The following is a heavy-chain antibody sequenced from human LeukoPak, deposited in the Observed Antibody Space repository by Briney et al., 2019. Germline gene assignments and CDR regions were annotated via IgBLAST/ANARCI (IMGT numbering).Heavy chain of an antibody. V-gene: IGHV3-21*01. CDR2: ITGSSTYT. Sequence: GRSLRLSCAASGFTFSTYSMNWVRQAPGKGLEWVSIITGSSTYTLYADSVKGRFTISRDNAKNSLYLQMNSLRAEDTAVYYCAAYASLDYLGQGTLLTVSS. CDR1: GFTFSTYS. D-gene: IGHD4-17*01. CDR3: AAYASLDY. J-gene: IGHJ4*02.